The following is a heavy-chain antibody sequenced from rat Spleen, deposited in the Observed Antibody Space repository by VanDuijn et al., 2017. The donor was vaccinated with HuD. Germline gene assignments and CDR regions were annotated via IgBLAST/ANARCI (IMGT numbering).Heavy chain of an antibody. D-gene: IGHD5-1*01. Sequence: EVQLVESGGGLVQPGRSMQLSCAASGFTFSDYYMAWVRQAPTKGLEWVATISYYGTTAHYRDSVKGRFTISRDNAKSTLYLRMNSLRSEDTATYYCTRDPLTGPMDAWGQGASVTVSS. CDR2: ISYYGTTA. V-gene: IGHV5-20*01. CDR1: GFTFSDYY. J-gene: IGHJ4*01. CDR3: TRDPLTGPMDA.